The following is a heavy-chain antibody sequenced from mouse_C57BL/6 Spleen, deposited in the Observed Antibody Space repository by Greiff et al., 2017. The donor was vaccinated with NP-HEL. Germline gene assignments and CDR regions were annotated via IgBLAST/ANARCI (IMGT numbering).Heavy chain of an antibody. Sequence: VQLQQSGPELVKPGASVKISCKASGYTFTDYYMNWVKQSHGKSLEWIGDINPNNGGTSYNQKFKGKATLTVDKSSSTAYMELRSLTSEDSAVYYCARAGYYGSTAMDYWGQGTSVTVSS. J-gene: IGHJ4*01. V-gene: IGHV1-26*01. D-gene: IGHD1-1*01. CDR2: INPNNGGT. CDR3: ARAGYYGSTAMDY. CDR1: GYTFTDYY.